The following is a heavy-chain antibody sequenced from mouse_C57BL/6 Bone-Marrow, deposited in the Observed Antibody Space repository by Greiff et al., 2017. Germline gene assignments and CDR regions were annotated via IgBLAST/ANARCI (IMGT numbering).Heavy chain of an antibody. CDR2: ISSGGDYI. CDR3: TRDRNYGSSPWFAY. CDR1: GFTFSSCA. D-gene: IGHD1-1*01. V-gene: IGHV5-9-1*02. J-gene: IGHJ3*01. Sequence: EVQGVESGEGLVKPGGSLKLSCAASGFTFSSCAMSWVRQTPEKRLEWVAYISSGGDYIYYADTVKGRFTISRDNARNTLYLQMSSLKSEDTAMYYCTRDRNYGSSPWFAYWGQGTLVTVSA.